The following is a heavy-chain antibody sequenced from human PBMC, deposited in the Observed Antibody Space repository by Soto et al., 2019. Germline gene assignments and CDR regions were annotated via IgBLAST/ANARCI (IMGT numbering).Heavy chain of an antibody. J-gene: IGHJ4*01. CDR1: GFTFSDYW. CDR3: AREYDYGDYSYFDY. CDR2: IKQAGSET. D-gene: IGHD4-17*01. Sequence: QPGGSLRLSCAASGFTFSDYWMSWVRQAPGKGLEWVANIKQAGSETYYVDSVRGRFTISRDNTKNSLYLQMNGLRAGDTAVYYCAREYDYGDYSYFDYWG. V-gene: IGHV3-7*01.